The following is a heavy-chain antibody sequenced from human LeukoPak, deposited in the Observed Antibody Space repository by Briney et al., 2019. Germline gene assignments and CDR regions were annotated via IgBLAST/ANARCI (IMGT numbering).Heavy chain of an antibody. J-gene: IGHJ3*02. CDR3: ARVVVVAATYAFDI. D-gene: IGHD2-15*01. Sequence: PSETLSLTCTVSGGSISSYYWSWIRQPAGKGLEWIGRIYTSGSTNYNPSLKSRVTMSVDTSKNQFSLKLSSVTAADTAVYHCARVVVVAATYAFDIWGQGTMVTVSS. CDR1: GGSISSYY. V-gene: IGHV4-4*07. CDR2: IYTSGST.